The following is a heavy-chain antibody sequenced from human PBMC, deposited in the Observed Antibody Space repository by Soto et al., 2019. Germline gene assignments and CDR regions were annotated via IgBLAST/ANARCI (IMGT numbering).Heavy chain of an antibody. CDR1: GFTFSSYG. D-gene: IGHD1-26*01. CDR3: ARAGATREEEGLFDY. J-gene: IGHJ4*02. Sequence: QVQLVESGGGVVQPGRSLRLSCAASGFTFSSYGMHWVRQAPGKGLEWVAVIWYDGSNKYYADSVKGRFTISRDNSKNTLYLQMNSLRAEDTAVYYCARAGATREEEGLFDYWGQGTLVTVSS. V-gene: IGHV3-33*01. CDR2: IWYDGSNK.